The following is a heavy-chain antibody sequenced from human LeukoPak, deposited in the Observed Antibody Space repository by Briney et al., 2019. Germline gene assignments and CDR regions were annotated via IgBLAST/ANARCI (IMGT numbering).Heavy chain of an antibody. Sequence: PGGSLRLSCAASGFTFSSYSMNWVRQAPGKGLEWVSSISSNSSYIYYADSVKGRFTISRDNAKNSLYLQMNSLRAEDTAVYYCARDPIYGGTVPYYFDYWGQGTLVTVSS. J-gene: IGHJ4*02. CDR3: ARDPIYGGTVPYYFDY. CDR2: ISSNSSYI. D-gene: IGHD4-23*01. V-gene: IGHV3-21*01. CDR1: GFTFSSYS.